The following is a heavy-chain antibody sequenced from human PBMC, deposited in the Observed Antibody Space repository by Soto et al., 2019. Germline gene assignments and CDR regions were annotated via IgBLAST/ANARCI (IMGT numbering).Heavy chain of an antibody. CDR1: GFTFSSYG. CDR3: AKDRVSIAADFFDY. Sequence: LRLSCAASGFTFSSYGMHWVRQAPGKGLEWVAVISYDGSNKYYADSVKGRFTISRDNSKNTLYLQMNSLRAEDTAVYYCAKDRVSIAADFFDYWGQGTLVTVSS. J-gene: IGHJ4*02. CDR2: ISYDGSNK. V-gene: IGHV3-30*18. D-gene: IGHD6-13*01.